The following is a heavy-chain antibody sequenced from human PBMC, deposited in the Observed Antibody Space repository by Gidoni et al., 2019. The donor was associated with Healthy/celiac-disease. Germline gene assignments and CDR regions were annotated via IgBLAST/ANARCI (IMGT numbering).Heavy chain of an antibody. V-gene: IGHV3-23*01. CDR3: AKGPPPTYPYYDILTGYLNY. J-gene: IGHJ4*02. D-gene: IGHD3-9*01. CDR2: ISGSGGST. Sequence: EVQLLESGGGLVQPGGSLRLSCAASGFTFSSYAMSWVRQAPGKGLEWVSAISGSGGSTYYADSVKGRFTISRDNSKNTLYLQMNSLRAEDTAVYYCAKGPPPTYPYYDILTGYLNYWGQGTLVTVSS. CDR1: GFTFSSYA.